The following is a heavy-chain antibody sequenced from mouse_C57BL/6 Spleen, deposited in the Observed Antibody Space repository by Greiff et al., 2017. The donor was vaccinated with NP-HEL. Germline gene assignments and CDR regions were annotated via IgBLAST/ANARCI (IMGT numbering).Heavy chain of an antibody. J-gene: IGHJ1*03. V-gene: IGHV5-16*01. CDR3: ARECYYGSSWGYFDV. CDR1: GFTFSDYY. D-gene: IGHD1-1*01. CDR2: INYDGSST. Sequence: EVKLVESEGGLVQPGSSMKLSCTASGFTFSDYYMAWVRQVPEKGLEWVANINYDGSSTYYLDSLKSRFIISRDNAKNILYLQMSSLKSEDTATYYCARECYYGSSWGYFDVWGTGTTVTVSS.